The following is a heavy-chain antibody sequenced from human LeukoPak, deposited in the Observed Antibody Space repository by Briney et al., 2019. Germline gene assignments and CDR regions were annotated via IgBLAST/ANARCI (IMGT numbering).Heavy chain of an antibody. CDR2: INPSGGST. D-gene: IGHD6-13*01. CDR1: GYTFTDYY. J-gene: IGHJ6*03. CDR3: ARSEREIAPTPNYYYYYMDV. V-gene: IGHV1-46*01. Sequence: GASVKVSCKASGYTFTDYYMHWVRQAPGQGLEWMGIINPSGGSTSYAQKFQGRVTMTRDTSTSTVYMELSSLRSEDTAVYYCARSEREIAPTPNYYYYYMDVWGKGTTVTVSS.